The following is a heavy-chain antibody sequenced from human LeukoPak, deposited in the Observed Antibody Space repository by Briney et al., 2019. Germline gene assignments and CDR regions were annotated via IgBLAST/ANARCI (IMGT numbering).Heavy chain of an antibody. D-gene: IGHD6-19*01. CDR3: ARGSASGWPDYLDH. CDR2: INGVGSST. Sequence: GGSLRLSCVAAGFTLSSNWMRWVRQAPGKGRVWLSRINGVGSSTPYADSVKCRFTISRDNAKNTLFLQMNRLRAEDTAVYYCARGSASGWPDYLDHWGRGTPVTVSS. V-gene: IGHV3-74*01. J-gene: IGHJ4*01. CDR1: GFTLSSNW.